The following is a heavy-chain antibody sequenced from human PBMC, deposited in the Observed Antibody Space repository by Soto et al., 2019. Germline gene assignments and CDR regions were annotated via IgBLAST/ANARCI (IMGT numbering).Heavy chain of an antibody. CDR2: IIPIFGTA. V-gene: IGHV1-69*05. CDR3: ATRRGRGYHTFDY. J-gene: IGHJ4*02. CDR1: GGTFSSYA. Sequence: QVQLVQSGAEVKKPGSSVKVSCKASGGTFSSYAISWVRQAPGQGLEWMGGIIPIFGTANYAQKFQGRVTXTXDXXTSTAYMELSSLRSEDTAVYYCATRRGRGYHTFDYWGQGTLVTVSS. D-gene: IGHD3-10*01.